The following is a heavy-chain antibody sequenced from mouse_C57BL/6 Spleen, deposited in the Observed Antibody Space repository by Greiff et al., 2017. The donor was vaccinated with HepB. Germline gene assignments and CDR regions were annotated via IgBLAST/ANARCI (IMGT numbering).Heavy chain of an antibody. CDR2: INPNNGGT. J-gene: IGHJ3*01. CDR1: GYTFTDYY. CDR3: AMGLRLGFAY. Sequence: EVQLQQSGPELVKPGASVKISCKASGYTFTDYYMNWVKQSHGKSLEWIGDINPNNGGTSYNQKFKGKATLTVDKSSSTAYMELRSLTSEDSAVYYCAMGLRLGFAYWGQGTLVTVSA. D-gene: IGHD2-4*01. V-gene: IGHV1-26*01.